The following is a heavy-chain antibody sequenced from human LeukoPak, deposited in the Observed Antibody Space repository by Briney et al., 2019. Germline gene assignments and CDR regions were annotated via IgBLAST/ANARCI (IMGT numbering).Heavy chain of an antibody. CDR3: AKTYYDFWSGYSEFDY. Sequence: GGSLRLSCAASGFTFSSYAMSWVRQAPGKGLEWVSAISGSGGSTYHADSVKGRFTISRDNSKNTLYLQMNSLRAEDTAVYYCAKTYYDFWSGYSEFDYWGQGTLVTVSS. J-gene: IGHJ4*02. CDR2: ISGSGGST. CDR1: GFTFSSYA. D-gene: IGHD3-3*01. V-gene: IGHV3-23*01.